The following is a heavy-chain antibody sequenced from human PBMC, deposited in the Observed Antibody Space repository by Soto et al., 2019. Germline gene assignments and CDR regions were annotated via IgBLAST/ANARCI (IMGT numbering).Heavy chain of an antibody. D-gene: IGHD6-13*01. CDR1: GGSISSYY. Sequence: SETLSLTCTVSGGSISSYYWSWIRQPPGKGLEWIGYIYYSGSTNYNPSLKSRVTISVDTSKNQFSLKLSSVTAADTAVYYCARDRRIAAAGYYYYYYMDVWGKGTTVTVSS. V-gene: IGHV4-59*01. CDR2: IYYSGST. CDR3: ARDRRIAAAGYYYYYYMDV. J-gene: IGHJ6*03.